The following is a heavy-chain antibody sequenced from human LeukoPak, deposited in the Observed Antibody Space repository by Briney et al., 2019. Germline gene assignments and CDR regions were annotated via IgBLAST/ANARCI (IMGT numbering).Heavy chain of an antibody. V-gene: IGHV3-53*01. CDR1: GFTFSSNY. D-gene: IGHD3-22*01. Sequence: GGSLRLSCAASGFTFSSNYMSWVREAPGKGLEGGSIIYSGGSTYYADSVKGRFTISRDNSKNTLHLQMNSLRAEDTAVYYCASTDSSGYYYGNDYWGQGPLVSVSS. CDR3: ASTDSSGYYYGNDY. J-gene: IGHJ4*02. CDR2: IYSGGST.